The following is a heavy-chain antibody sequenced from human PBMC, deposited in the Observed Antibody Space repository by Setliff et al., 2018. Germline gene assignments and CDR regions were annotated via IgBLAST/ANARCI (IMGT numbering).Heavy chain of an antibody. Sequence: GGSLRLSCAASGFSFSSYSMNWVRQAPGKGLEWIAYINTATVTTTVYYADSVKGRFTVSRDNAKNSLFLDMNSLKTEDTAVYYCTTYQPFDYWGQGALVTVSS. CDR2: INTATVTTTV. V-gene: IGHV3-48*01. CDR1: GFSFSSYS. J-gene: IGHJ4*02. CDR3: TTYQPFDY. D-gene: IGHD2-2*01.